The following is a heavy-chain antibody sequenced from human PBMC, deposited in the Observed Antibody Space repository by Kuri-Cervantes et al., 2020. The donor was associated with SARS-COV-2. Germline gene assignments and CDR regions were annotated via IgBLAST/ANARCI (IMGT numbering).Heavy chain of an antibody. J-gene: IGHJ6*02. CDR1: GFTFSDYS. CDR3: ARERYYSGHYGMDV. D-gene: IGHD3-10*01. Sequence: GESLKISCAASGFTFSDYSMNWVRQAPGKVLEWVSYIGGSSSIIYYADPMKGRFTISRDNAKNSLSLQMNSLRAEDTAVYYCARERYYSGHYGMDVWGQGTTVTVSS. V-gene: IGHV3-48*01. CDR2: IGGSSSII.